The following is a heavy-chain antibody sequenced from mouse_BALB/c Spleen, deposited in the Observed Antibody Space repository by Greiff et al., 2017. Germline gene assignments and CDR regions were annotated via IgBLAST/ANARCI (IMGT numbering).Heavy chain of an antibody. D-gene: IGHD1-1*01. CDR2: IDPANGNT. J-gene: IGHJ2*01. CDR3: ARRSAYYYYFDY. V-gene: IGHV14-3*02. CDR1: GFNIKDTY. Sequence: VQLKESGAELVKPGASVKLSCTASGFNIKDTYMHWVKQRPEQGLEWIGRIDPANGNTKYDPKFQGKATITADTSSNTAYLQLSSLTSEDTAVYYCARRSAYYYYFDYWGQGTTLTVSS.